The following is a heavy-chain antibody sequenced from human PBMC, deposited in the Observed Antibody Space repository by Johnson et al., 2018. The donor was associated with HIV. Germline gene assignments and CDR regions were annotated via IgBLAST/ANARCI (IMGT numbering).Heavy chain of an antibody. D-gene: IGHD6-6*01. CDR2: ISYDGSNK. V-gene: IGHV3-30*04. J-gene: IGHJ3*02. CDR1: GFTFSSYA. CDR3: ARDRRSSFDI. Sequence: VQLVESGGGLIQPGGSLRLSCAASGFTFSSYAMHWVRQAPGKGLEWVAVISYDGSNKYYADSVKGRFTISRDNSKTTLFLHINSLRAEDTAVYYCARDRRSSFDIWGQGTMVTVSS.